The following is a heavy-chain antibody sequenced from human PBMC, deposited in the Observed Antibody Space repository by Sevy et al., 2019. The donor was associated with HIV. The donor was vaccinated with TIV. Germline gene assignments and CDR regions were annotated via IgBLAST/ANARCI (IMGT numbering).Heavy chain of an antibody. D-gene: IGHD4-17*01. CDR1: GFTFSSYW. V-gene: IGHV3-7*01. CDR3: ARDQGGMYGDYEGYYFDY. Sequence: GGSLRLSCAASGFTFSSYWMSWVRQAPGKGLEWVANIKQDGSEKYYVDSVKGRFTIYRDNAKNSLYLQMNSLRAEDTAVYYCARDQGGMYGDYEGYYFDYWGQGTLVTVSS. CDR2: IKQDGSEK. J-gene: IGHJ4*02.